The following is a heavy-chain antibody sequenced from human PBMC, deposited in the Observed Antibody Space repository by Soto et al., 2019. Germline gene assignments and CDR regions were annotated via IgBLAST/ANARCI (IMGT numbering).Heavy chain of an antibody. CDR3: ATAPYDYIWGSYPDGQWPD. D-gene: IGHD3-16*02. V-gene: IGHV3-23*01. CDR1: GFTFSSYA. CDR2: ISGSGGST. Sequence: GGSLRLSCAASGFTFSSYAMSWVRQAPGKGLEWVSAISGSGGSTYYADSVKGRFTISRDNSKNTLYLQMNSLRAEDTAVYYCATAPYDYIWGSYPDGQWPDWGQGTRVTVSS. J-gene: IGHJ4*02.